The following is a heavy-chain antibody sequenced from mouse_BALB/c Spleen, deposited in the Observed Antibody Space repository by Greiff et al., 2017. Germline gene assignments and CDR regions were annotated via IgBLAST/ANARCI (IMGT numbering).Heavy chain of an antibody. J-gene: IGHJ2*01. V-gene: IGHV5-4*02. CDR3: ARGEGYRLDY. D-gene: IGHD2-14*01. Sequence: EVQLVESGGGLVKPGGSLKLSCAASGFTFSDYYMYWVRQTPEKRLEWVATISDGGSYTYYPDSVKGRFTISRDNAKNNLYLQMSSLKSEDTAMYYCARGEGYRLDYWGQGTTLTVSS. CDR2: ISDGGSYT. CDR1: GFTFSDYY.